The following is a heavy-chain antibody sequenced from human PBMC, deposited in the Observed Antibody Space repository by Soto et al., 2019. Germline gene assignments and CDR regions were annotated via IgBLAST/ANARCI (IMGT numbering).Heavy chain of an antibody. Sequence: PGGSLRLSCAASRFTVSSNYMSWVRQAPGKGLEWVSVIYSGGSTDYADSVKGRFTISRDNSKNTLYLQMNSLRAEDTAVYYCARASSDHQFDYWGQGTLVTVSS. J-gene: IGHJ4*01. D-gene: IGHD1-26*01. CDR2: IYSGGST. V-gene: IGHV3-66*01. CDR1: RFTVSSNY. CDR3: ARASSDHQFDY.